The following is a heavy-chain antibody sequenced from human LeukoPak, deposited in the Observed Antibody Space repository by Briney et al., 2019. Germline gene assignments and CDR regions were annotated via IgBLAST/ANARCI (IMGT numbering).Heavy chain of an antibody. J-gene: IGHJ5*02. CDR2: IYHSGST. CDR3: ARVQLIVVVPAAMHRWFDP. V-gene: IGHV4-4*02. D-gene: IGHD2-2*01. Sequence: SGTLSLTCAVSGGSISSSNWWSWVRQPPGKGLEWIGEIYHSGSTNYNPSLKSRVTISVDKSKNQFSLKLSSVTAADTAVYYCARVQLIVVVPAAMHRWFDPWGQGTLVTVSP. CDR1: GGSISSSNW.